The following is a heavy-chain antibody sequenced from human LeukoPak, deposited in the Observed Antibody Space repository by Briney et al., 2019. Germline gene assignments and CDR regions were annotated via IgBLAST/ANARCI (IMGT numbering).Heavy chain of an antibody. CDR2: ISGSGGST. CDR3: AKDTIFGVVTPDDAFDI. Sequence: GGSLRLSCAASGFTFSSYAMSWVRQAPGKGLEWVSAISGSGGSTYYADSVKGRFTISRDNSKNTLYLQMNSLRAEDTAVYYCAKDTIFGVVTPDDAFDIWGQGTMVTVSS. V-gene: IGHV3-23*01. D-gene: IGHD3-3*01. CDR1: GFTFSSYA. J-gene: IGHJ3*02.